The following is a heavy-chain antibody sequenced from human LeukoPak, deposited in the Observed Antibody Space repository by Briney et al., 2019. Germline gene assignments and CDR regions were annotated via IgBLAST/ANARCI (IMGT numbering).Heavy chain of an antibody. D-gene: IGHD5-12*01. CDR3: ARMGGYSGYDLNY. CDR2: IWYDGSNK. J-gene: IGHJ4*02. CDR1: GFIFSNYG. V-gene: IGHV3-33*01. Sequence: GGSLRLSCAASGFIFSNYGMHWVRQAPGKGLEWVAVIWYDGSNKYYADSVKGRFTISRDNSKNTMYLQMNSLRAEDTALYYCARMGGYSGYDLNYWGQGTLVTVSS.